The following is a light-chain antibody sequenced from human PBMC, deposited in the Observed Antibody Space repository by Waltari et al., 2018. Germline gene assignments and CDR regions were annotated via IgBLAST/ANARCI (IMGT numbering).Light chain of an antibody. CDR1: RDINNF. CDR2: DAS. Sequence: DIQMTQSPSSLSASLRHRVTISCQASRDINNFLNWYQQKPGKAPTLLIYDASNLEIGVPSRFSGRGSGTHFTLTITNVQPEDVATYYCQLYDDFPPYTFGQGTKLDIK. CDR3: QLYDDFPPYT. V-gene: IGKV1-33*01. J-gene: IGKJ2*01.